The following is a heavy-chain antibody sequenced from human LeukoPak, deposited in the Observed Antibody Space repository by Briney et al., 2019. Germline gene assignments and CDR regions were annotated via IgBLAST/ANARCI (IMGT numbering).Heavy chain of an antibody. CDR3: ASSRRYDFWSGYGFGY. J-gene: IGHJ4*02. CDR2: IYYSGST. V-gene: IGHV4-39*01. D-gene: IGHD3-3*01. Sequence: SETLSLTCTVSGGSISSSSYYWGWIRQPPGKGLEWIGSIYYSGSTYYNPSLKSRVTISVDTSKNQFSLKLSSVTAAYTAVYYCASSRRYDFWSGYGFGYWGQGTLVTVSS. CDR1: GGSISSSSYY.